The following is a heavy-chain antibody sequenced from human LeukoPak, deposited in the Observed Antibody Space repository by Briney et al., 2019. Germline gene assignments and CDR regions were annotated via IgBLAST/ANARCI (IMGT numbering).Heavy chain of an antibody. J-gene: IGHJ4*02. D-gene: IGHD1-14*01. V-gene: IGHV3-23*01. Sequence: GGSLRLSCAASGFTFSSYAMSWLRQAPGKGLEWVSTIGNSGGSTYYADSVKGRFTIARDDSENTLFLQMNSLRAEDTAVYYCAKPARTDYADFWGQGTLVTVSS. CDR2: IGNSGGST. CDR1: GFTFSSYA. CDR3: AKPARTDYADF.